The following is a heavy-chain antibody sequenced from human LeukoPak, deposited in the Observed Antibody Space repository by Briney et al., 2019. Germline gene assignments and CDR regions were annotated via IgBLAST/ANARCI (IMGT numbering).Heavy chain of an antibody. D-gene: IGHD2-2*01. CDR1: GYTFTSYA. CDR2: MNPNSGNT. J-gene: IGHJ6*03. Sequence: ASVKVSCKASGYTFTSYAINWVRQATGQGLEWMGWMNPNSGNTGYAQKFQGRVTMTRNTSISTAYMELSSLRSEDTAVYYCARARRNCSSTSCKYYYYYMDVWGKGPTVTVSS. V-gene: IGHV1-8*01. CDR3: ARARRNCSSTSCKYYYYYMDV.